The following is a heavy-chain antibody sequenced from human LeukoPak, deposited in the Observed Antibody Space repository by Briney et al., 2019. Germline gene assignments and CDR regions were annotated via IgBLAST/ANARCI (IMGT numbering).Heavy chain of an antibody. CDR3: ARGNYYNSSGTFDY. CDR2: IIPIFGIA. D-gene: IGHD3-22*01. J-gene: IGHJ4*02. Sequence: SVKVSCKASGGTFSSYAISWVRQAPGQGLEWMERIIPIFGIANYAQKFQGRVTITADKSTSTAYMELSSLRSEDTAVYYCARGNYYNSSGTFDYWGQGTLVTVSS. V-gene: IGHV1-69*04. CDR1: GGTFSSYA.